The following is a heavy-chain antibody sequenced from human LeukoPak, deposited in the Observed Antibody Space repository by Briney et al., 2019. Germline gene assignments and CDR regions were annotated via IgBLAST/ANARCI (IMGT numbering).Heavy chain of an antibody. CDR2: INHSGST. CDR1: GGSFSGYY. CDR3: ARSGLRMNFDY. J-gene: IGHJ4*02. D-gene: IGHD2-8*02. Sequence: SETLSLTCAVYGGSFSGYYWSWIRQPPGKGLEWIGEINHSGSTNYNPSLKSRVTISVDTSKNQFSLKLSSVTAADTAVYYCARSGLRMNFDYWGQGTLVTVSS. V-gene: IGHV4-34*01.